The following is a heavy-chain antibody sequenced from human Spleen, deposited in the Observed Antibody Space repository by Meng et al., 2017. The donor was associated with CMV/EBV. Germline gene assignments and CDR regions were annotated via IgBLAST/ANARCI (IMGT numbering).Heavy chain of an antibody. CDR1: GFTFSSYG. CDR3: AKIAASDY. V-gene: IGHV3-30*02. Sequence: GESLKISSAASGFTFSSYGMHWVRQAPGKGLEWVAFIRYDGSNKYYADSVKGRFTISRDNSKNTLYLQMNSLRAEDTAVYYCAKIAASDYWGQGTLVTVSS. D-gene: IGHD6-25*01. J-gene: IGHJ4*02. CDR2: IRYDGSNK.